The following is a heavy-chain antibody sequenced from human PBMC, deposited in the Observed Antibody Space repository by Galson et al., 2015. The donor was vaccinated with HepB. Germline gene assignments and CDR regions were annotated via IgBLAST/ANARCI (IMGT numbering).Heavy chain of an antibody. CDR1: GFPFDTWA. V-gene: IGHV3-23*01. D-gene: IGHD3-10*01. CDR2: ITSSLNT. CDR3: LGGRVY. J-gene: IGHJ4*02. Sequence: SLRLSCAASGFPFDTWAMSWVRQPPGKGLEWVSSITSSLNTFYADSVKGRFTISRDNSKIALYLQMNSLRPEDTAVYQCLGGRVYWGQGILVTVSS.